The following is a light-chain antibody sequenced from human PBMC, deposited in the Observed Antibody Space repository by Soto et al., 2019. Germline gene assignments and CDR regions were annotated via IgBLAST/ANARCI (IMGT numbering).Light chain of an antibody. J-gene: IGKJ2*01. Sequence: DIQMTQSPSSLSASVGDRVTITCRASQGIGNYLNWYQHKPGRSPRLLIYDATNLETGVPSRFSGSGSGTYFTLTISSLQPEDIATYYCQQFDNLPRYTFGQGTKLDLK. V-gene: IGKV1-33*01. CDR1: QGIGNY. CDR2: DAT. CDR3: QQFDNLPRYT.